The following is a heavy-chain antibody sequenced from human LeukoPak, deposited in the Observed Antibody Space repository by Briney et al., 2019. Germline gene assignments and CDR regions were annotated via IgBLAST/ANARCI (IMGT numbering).Heavy chain of an antibody. CDR1: GGTFSSYA. CDR3: ARDLDYYGSKWFDP. J-gene: IGHJ5*02. Sequence: SVKVSCKASGGTFSSYAISWVRQAPGQGLEWMGGIIPIFGTANYAQKFQGRVTITADESTSTAYMELSSLRSEDTAVYYCARDLDYYGSKWFDPWGQGTLVTVPS. CDR2: IIPIFGTA. D-gene: IGHD3-10*01. V-gene: IGHV1-69*13.